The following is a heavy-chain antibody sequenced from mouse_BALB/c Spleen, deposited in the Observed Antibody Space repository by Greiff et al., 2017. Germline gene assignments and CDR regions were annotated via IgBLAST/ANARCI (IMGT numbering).Heavy chain of an antibody. CDR1: GFSLTSYG. CDR2: IWSGGST. D-gene: IGHD1-1*01. CDR3: ARRLRRIYAMDY. Sequence: VKLMESGPGLVQPSQSLSITCTVSGFSLTSYGVHWVRQSPGKGLEWLGVIWSGGSTDYNAAFISRLSISKDNSKSQVFFKMNSLQANDTAIYYCARRLRRIYAMDYWGQGTSVTVSS. J-gene: IGHJ4*01. V-gene: IGHV2-2*02.